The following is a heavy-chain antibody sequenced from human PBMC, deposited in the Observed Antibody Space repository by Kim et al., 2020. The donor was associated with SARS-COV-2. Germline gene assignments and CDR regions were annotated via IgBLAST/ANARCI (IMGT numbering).Heavy chain of an antibody. Sequence: SETLSLTCTVAGVSTSSVGYYWSWIRQHPGKGLEWIGYIDYSGSTYYNPSLKRRVIISVDTAKNQFSLQLSSVTAAATAVYFCARVKWDYDRCGYPFDYWGQGTLDPVSA. CDR1: GVSTSSVGYY. CDR3: ARVKWDYDRCGYPFDY. J-gene: IGHJ4*02. CDR2: IDYSGST. D-gene: IGHD3-22*01. V-gene: IGHV4-31*03.